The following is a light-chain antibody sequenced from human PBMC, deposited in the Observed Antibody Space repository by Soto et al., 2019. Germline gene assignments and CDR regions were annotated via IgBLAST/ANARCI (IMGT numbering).Light chain of an antibody. CDR2: DNN. Sequence: QSFLTQPPSVSAAPGQKVTISCSGSSSNIGNNYVSWYQQLPGTAPKLLIYDNNKRPSGIPDRFSDSKSGTSATLGITGLQTGDEADYYCGTWDSSLSAYVFGTGTKVTVL. CDR3: GTWDSSLSAYV. V-gene: IGLV1-51*01. J-gene: IGLJ1*01. CDR1: SSNIGNNY.